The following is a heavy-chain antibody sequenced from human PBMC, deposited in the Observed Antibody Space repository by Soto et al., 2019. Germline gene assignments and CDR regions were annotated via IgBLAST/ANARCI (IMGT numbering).Heavy chain of an antibody. Sequence: SETLSLTCTVSAGSITSGDYYWSWIRQPPGKGLEWIGYIYHSGSTYYNPSLKSRVTISVDRSKNQFSLKLSSVTAADAAVYYCASSHAGAHITAAVHWGQGTLVTVSS. D-gene: IGHD6-13*01. V-gene: IGHV4-30-2*01. CDR3: ASSHAGAHITAAVH. J-gene: IGHJ4*02. CDR1: AGSITSGDYY. CDR2: IYHSGST.